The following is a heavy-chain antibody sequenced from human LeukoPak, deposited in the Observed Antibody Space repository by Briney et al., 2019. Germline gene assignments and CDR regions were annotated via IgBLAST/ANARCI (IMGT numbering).Heavy chain of an antibody. D-gene: IGHD2-2*01. CDR1: GYTFTSYG. J-gene: IGHJ6*03. V-gene: IGHV1-18*01. CDR3: ARTSYCSSTSCYPGYYYYYMDV. Sequence: ASVKVSCKASGYTFTSYGISWVRQAPGQGLEWMGRISAYNGNTNYAQKLQGRVTMTTDTSTSTAYMELRSLRSDDTAVYYCARTSYCSSTSCYPGYYYYYMDVWGKGTTVTVSS. CDR2: ISAYNGNT.